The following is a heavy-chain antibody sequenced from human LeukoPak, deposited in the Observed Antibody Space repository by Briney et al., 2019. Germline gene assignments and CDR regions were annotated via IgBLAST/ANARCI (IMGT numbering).Heavy chain of an antibody. V-gene: IGHV4-59*01. CDR3: ARVTGDYDSSGYYEYNWFDP. CDR2: IYYSGST. Sequence: SETLSLTCTVSGVSISSYYWSWIRQPPGKGLEWIGYIYYSGSTNYNPSLKSRVTISVDTSKNQFSLKLSSVTAADTAVYYCARVTGDYDSSGYYEYNWFDPWGQGTLVTVSS. D-gene: IGHD3-22*01. J-gene: IGHJ5*02. CDR1: GVSISSYY.